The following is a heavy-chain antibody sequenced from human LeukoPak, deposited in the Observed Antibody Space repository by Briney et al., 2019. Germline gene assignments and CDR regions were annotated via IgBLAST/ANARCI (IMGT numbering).Heavy chain of an antibody. V-gene: IGHV3-48*01. J-gene: IGHJ6*03. CDR2: ISSSSSTI. Sequence: PGGSLRLSCAASGFTFSSYSMNWVRQAPGKGLEWVSYISSSSSTIYYADSVKGRFTISRDNAKNSLYLQMNSLRAEDTAVYYCARRRTTDYYYYYMDVWGKGTTVTVSS. CDR3: ARRRTTDYYYYYMDV. CDR1: GFTFSSYS. D-gene: IGHD2-2*01.